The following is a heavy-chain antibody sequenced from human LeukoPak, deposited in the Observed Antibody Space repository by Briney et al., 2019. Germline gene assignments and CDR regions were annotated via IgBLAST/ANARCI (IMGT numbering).Heavy chain of an antibody. V-gene: IGHV4-59*01. CDR2: IYCSGST. D-gene: IGHD3-22*01. J-gene: IGHJ4*02. CDR3: ARGGPHYYDSSGFGY. Sequence: PSETLSLTCTVSGGSISNYYWSWIRQPPGKGLEWIGYIYCSGSTNYNPSLKSRVTISVDTSKNQFSLKLSSVTAADTAVYYCARGGPHYYDSSGFGYWGQGTLVTVSS. CDR1: GGSISNYY.